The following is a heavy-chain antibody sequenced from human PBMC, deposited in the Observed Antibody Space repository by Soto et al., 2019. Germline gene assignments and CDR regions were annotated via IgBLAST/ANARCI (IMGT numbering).Heavy chain of an antibody. D-gene: IGHD3-22*01. Sequence: LILSGAGSVVTFGNAWMSWVRQAPGKGLKWVGRIKSKTDGGTTDYAAPVKGRFTISGDDSKNTLYLQMNSLKTEDTAVYYWTTLSSGYYYDSSGYYYLSGYWGQGTLVTVSS. CDR2: IKSKTDGGTT. CDR1: VVTFGNAW. CDR3: TTLSSGYYYDSSGYYYLSGY. J-gene: IGHJ4*02. V-gene: IGHV3-15*01.